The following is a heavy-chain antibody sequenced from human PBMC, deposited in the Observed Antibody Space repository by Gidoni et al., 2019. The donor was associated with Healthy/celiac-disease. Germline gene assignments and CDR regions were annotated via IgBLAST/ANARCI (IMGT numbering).Heavy chain of an antibody. D-gene: IGHD3-16*01. J-gene: IGHJ4*02. CDR3: AREGVGEYFDY. CDR1: GYTFTGYY. CDR2: INPNRGGT. Sequence: QVQLVQSGAEVTKPGASVKVSCTASGYTFTGYYMHWVRQAPGQGLEWMGWINPNRGGTNYAQKFQGRVTMTRDTSISTAYMELSRLRSDDTAVYYCAREGVGEYFDYWGQGTLVTVSS. V-gene: IGHV1-2*02.